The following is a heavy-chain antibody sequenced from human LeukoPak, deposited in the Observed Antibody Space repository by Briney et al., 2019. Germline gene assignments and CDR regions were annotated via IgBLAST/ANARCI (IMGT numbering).Heavy chain of an antibody. CDR3: AREFGISRAFDI. CDR1: GFTFSRYW. D-gene: IGHD3-10*01. V-gene: IGHV3-74*03. Sequence: GGSLRLSCAASGFTFSRYWMHWVRQAPGKGLMWVSRISPDGSTTLYADSVKGRFTISRDNAKNTLYLQMNSLTAEDTAVYYCAREFGISRAFDIWGQGTMVTVSS. CDR2: ISPDGSTT. J-gene: IGHJ3*02.